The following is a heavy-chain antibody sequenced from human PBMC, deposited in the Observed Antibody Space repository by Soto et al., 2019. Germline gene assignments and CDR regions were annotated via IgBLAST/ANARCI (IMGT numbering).Heavy chain of an antibody. CDR3: ARGLRLNNWLDP. J-gene: IGHJ5*02. CDR2: INHSGST. V-gene: IGHV4-34*01. CDR1: GGSFSGYY. Sequence: SETLSLTCAVYGGSFSGYYWSWIRQPPGKGLEWIGEINHSGSTNYNPSLKSRVTISVDTSKNQFSLKLSSVTAADTAVYYCARGLRLNNWLDPSGQGTLVTVYS. D-gene: IGHD3-22*01.